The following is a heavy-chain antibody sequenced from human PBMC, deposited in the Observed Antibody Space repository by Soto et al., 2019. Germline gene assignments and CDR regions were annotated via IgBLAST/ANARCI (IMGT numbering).Heavy chain of an antibody. J-gene: IGHJ5*02. CDR2: IYYSGST. CDR1: GGSISSGDYY. CDR3: ARVDYSKYDWFDP. V-gene: IGHV4-30-4*01. Sequence: SETLSLTCTVSGGSISSGDYYWSWIRQPPGKGLEWIGYIYYSGSTYYNPSLKSRVTISVDTSKNQFSLKLSSVTAADTAVYYCARVDYSKYDWFDPWGQGALVTVSS. D-gene: IGHD4-4*01.